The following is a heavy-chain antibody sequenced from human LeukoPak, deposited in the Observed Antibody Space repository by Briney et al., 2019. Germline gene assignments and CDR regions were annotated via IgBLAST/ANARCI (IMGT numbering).Heavy chain of an antibody. J-gene: IGHJ4*02. Sequence: GGSLRLSCAASGFTIRTYWMHWVREAPGKGLEWVSRINSDGSTTDYADSVKGRFTISRDNAKNTLYLQVNSLRVEDTGGYYCARDARSDGWYVLDYWGPGTLVTVSS. D-gene: IGHD6-19*01. CDR1: GFTIRTYW. CDR2: INSDGSTT. CDR3: ARDARSDGWYVLDY. V-gene: IGHV3-74*01.